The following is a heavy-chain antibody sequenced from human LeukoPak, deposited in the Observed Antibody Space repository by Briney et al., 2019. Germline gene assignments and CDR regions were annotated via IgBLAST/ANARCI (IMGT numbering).Heavy chain of an antibody. D-gene: IGHD4-11*01. Sequence: SGTLSLTCAVSGGSISSANWWSWVRQPPGKGLEWIGEIHHSGTTTYNPSLKSRLTISVDKSKNQFSLTLNSVTAADTAVYFCTREGLNDYHNPTDAFDIWGQGTMVTVSS. CDR3: TREGLNDYHNPTDAFDI. CDR1: GGSISSANW. J-gene: IGHJ3*02. CDR2: IHHSGTT. V-gene: IGHV4-4*02.